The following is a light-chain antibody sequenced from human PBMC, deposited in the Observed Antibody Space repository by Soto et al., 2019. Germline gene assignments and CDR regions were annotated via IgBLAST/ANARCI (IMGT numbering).Light chain of an antibody. J-gene: IGLJ2*01. CDR1: SGDVGGYNY. CDR2: EVS. V-gene: IGLV2-8*01. Sequence: QSVLTQPPSASGSPGHQSTFPSPGPSGDVGGYNYVSWYQQHPGKAPKLMIYEVSKRPSGVPDRFSGSKSGNTASLTVSGLQAEDEADYYCSSYAGSNRVFGGGTKVTVL. CDR3: SSYAGSNRV.